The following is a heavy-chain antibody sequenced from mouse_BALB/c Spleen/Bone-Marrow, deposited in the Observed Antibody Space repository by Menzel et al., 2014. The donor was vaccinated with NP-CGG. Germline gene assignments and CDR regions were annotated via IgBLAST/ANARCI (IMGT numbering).Heavy chain of an antibody. CDR2: INSNGGST. V-gene: IGHV5-6-2*01. D-gene: IGHD4-1*01. J-gene: IGHJ2*01. Sequence: EVQRVESGGGLVKLGGSLKLSCAASGFTFSSYYMSWVRQTPEKRLELVAAINSNGGSTYYPDTVKGRFTISRDNAKNTLYLQMSSLKSEDTALYYCARRGWDGYFDYWGQGTTLTVSS. CDR1: GFTFSSYY. CDR3: ARRGWDGYFDY.